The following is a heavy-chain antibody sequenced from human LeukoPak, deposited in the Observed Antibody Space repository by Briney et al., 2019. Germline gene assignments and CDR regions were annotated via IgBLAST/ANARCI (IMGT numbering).Heavy chain of an antibody. Sequence: GGSLRLSCAASGFSFSSYGMHWVRQAPGKGLEWVAVISYDGSNKYYADSVKGRFTISRDNAKNSLYLQMNSLRAEDTAVYYCARECSGGDCYSQHAFDIWGQGTMVTVSS. D-gene: IGHD2-21*02. CDR1: GFSFSSYG. V-gene: IGHV3-33*05. CDR3: ARECSGGDCYSQHAFDI. J-gene: IGHJ3*02. CDR2: ISYDGSNK.